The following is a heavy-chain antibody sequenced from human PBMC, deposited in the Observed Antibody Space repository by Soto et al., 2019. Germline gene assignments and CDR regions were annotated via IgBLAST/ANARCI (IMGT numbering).Heavy chain of an antibody. CDR2: IWYDGSNK. CDR3: ARDRAGDYCSGGSCYGEAFDI. J-gene: IGHJ3*02. CDR1: GFTFSSYG. V-gene: IGHV3-33*01. D-gene: IGHD2-15*01. Sequence: GGSLRLSCAGSGFTFSSYGMHWVRQAPGKGLEWVAVIWYDGSNKYYADSVKGRFTISRDNSKNTLYLQMNSLRAEDTAVYYCARDRAGDYCSGGSCYGEAFDIWGQGTMVTVSS.